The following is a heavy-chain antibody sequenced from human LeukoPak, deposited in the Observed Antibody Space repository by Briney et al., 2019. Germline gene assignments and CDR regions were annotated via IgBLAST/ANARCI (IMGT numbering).Heavy chain of an antibody. CDR3: ARHGITGTVDY. V-gene: IGHV4-59*01. Sequence: PSETLSLTCTVSGGSISSYYWSWIRQPPGKGLEWIGYIYHSGSTNYNPSLKSRVTISVDTSKNQFSLKLSSVTAADTAVYYCARHGITGTVDYWGQGTLVTVSS. CDR1: GGSISSYY. CDR2: IYHSGST. D-gene: IGHD1-20*01. J-gene: IGHJ4*02.